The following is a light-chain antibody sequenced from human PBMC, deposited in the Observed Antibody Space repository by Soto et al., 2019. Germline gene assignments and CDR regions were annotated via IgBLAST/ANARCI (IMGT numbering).Light chain of an antibody. CDR2: SAS. Sequence: DIQMTQSPSSLSASVGDRITITCRASQDISNYLAWYQQKPGKVPKLLIYSASTLQSGVPSRFSGSGSGTDFTLTISSLQPEDVATYFCQKYNSALTFGQGRLLE. V-gene: IGKV1-27*01. CDR1: QDISNY. J-gene: IGKJ5*01. CDR3: QKYNSALT.